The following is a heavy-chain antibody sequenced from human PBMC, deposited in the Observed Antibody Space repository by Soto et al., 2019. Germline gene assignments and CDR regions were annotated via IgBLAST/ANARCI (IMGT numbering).Heavy chain of an antibody. CDR2: MYHSGST. CDR1: GDSISSDIHY. Sequence: SETLSLTCTVSGDSISSDIHYWSWFRQTPGKGLEWIGYMYHSGSTYYNPSLKSRVTILVDTSKNQFSLKLSSVTAADTAVYYCARGPTVTTDYWGQGTLVTVSS. CDR3: ARGPTVTTDY. J-gene: IGHJ4*02. D-gene: IGHD4-17*01. V-gene: IGHV4-30-4*01.